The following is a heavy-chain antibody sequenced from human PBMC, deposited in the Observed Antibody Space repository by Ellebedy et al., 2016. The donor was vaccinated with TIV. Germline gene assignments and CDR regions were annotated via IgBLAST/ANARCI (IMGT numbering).Heavy chain of an antibody. Sequence: PGGSLRLSCAASGFTFDDYAMHWVRQGPGKGLEWVSGINWRSGGIGYADSVKGRFTISRDNAKKSLYLEMNSLRPEDTALYYCTKAANNWGGSFDIWGQGTLVTVSS. CDR2: INWRSGGI. D-gene: IGHD7-27*01. V-gene: IGHV3-9*01. CDR3: TKAANNWGGSFDI. J-gene: IGHJ3*02. CDR1: GFTFDDYA.